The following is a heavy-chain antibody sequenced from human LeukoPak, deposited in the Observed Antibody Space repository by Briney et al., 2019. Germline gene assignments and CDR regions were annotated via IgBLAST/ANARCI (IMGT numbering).Heavy chain of an antibody. CDR3: ARATPVGGVRFDY. V-gene: IGHV4-4*09. Sequence: SETLSLTCTVSGVSISSYYWSWIRQPPGKGLEWIGSIYTTGDTGYNPSLKSRDTISVDTSKNQFSLKLSSVTAADTAVYYCARATPVGGVRFDYWGQGTLVTVSS. J-gene: IGHJ4*02. CDR2: IYTTGDT. CDR1: GVSISSYY. D-gene: IGHD3-16*01.